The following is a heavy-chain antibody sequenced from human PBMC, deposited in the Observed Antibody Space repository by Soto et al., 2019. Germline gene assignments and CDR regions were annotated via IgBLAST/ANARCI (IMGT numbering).Heavy chain of an antibody. D-gene: IGHD3-10*01. CDR3: ARDLYGSGTLFDY. J-gene: IGHJ4*02. CDR2: IYYSGST. CDR1: GGSVSSGSYY. Sequence: QVQLQESGPGLVKPSETLSLTCTVSGGSVSSGSYYWSWIRQPPGKGLEWIGYIYYSGSTNYNPSLKSRVTISVDKSKNQFSLKLSSVTAADTAVYYCARDLYGSGTLFDYWGQGTLVTVSS. V-gene: IGHV4-61*01.